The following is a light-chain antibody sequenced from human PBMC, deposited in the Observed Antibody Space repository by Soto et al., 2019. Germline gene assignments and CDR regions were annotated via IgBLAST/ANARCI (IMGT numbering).Light chain of an antibody. Sequence: DIQMTQSPASRSASVGDRVTITCRASQSISSYLNWYQQKPGKAPKLLIYAASSLQSGVPSRFSGSGSGTDFTLTISSLEPEDSAVYYCQQRHMWPITFGQGTRLEIK. J-gene: IGKJ5*01. V-gene: IGKV1-39*01. CDR3: QQRHMWPIT. CDR1: QSISSY. CDR2: AAS.